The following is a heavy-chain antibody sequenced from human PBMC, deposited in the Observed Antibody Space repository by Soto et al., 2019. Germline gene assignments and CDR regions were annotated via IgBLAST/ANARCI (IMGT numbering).Heavy chain of an antibody. CDR3: ARGDDYLWGNYRQFGY. CDR2: INPSGGST. Sequence: QVQLVQSGAEVKKPGASVKVSCKASGYTFTSYYINWVRQAPGQGLVWMGIINPSGGSTAYAQKYKAIVTMTRDMSTSTVYMELSSLRSEDTAVYYCARGDDYLWGNYRQFGYWGKGTLVTVSS. CDR1: GYTFTSYY. D-gene: IGHD3-16*02. J-gene: IGHJ4*02. V-gene: IGHV1-46*01.